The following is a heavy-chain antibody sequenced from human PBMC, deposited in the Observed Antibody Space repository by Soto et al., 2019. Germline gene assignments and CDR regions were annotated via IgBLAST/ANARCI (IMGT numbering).Heavy chain of an antibody. Sequence: SETLSLTCTVSGGSISSGDYYWTWIRQPPGKGLEWIGYTFYSGNTNYNPSLKSRASISMDTSKNQFSLRLTSVTVADKAVYYCAREGGSGVGAFDIWGQATVVTVSS. V-gene: IGHV4-30-4*01. CDR3: AREGGSGVGAFDI. CDR2: TFYSGNT. CDR1: GGSISSGDYY. D-gene: IGHD3-10*01. J-gene: IGHJ3*02.